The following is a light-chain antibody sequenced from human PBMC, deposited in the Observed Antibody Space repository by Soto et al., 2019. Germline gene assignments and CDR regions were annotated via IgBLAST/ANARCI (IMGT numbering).Light chain of an antibody. V-gene: IGKV1-39*01. Sequence: DIQMTQSPSTLSASVGDTVTITCRASQGISDYLSWFQHKPGEAPKLLIYTASSLQSGVPSRFSGSRSGPDFTLTISSLQPEDFATYYCQQSYSSPPTFGQGTKVDIK. CDR3: QQSYSSPPT. CDR1: QGISDY. CDR2: TAS. J-gene: IGKJ1*01.